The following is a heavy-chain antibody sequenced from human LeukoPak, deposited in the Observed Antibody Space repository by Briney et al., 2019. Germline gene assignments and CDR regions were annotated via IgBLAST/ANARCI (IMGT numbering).Heavy chain of an antibody. V-gene: IGHV3-23*01. J-gene: IGHJ4*02. D-gene: IGHD1-26*01. CDR1: GGTFSSYA. CDR2: ISGSGVSR. Sequence: SCKASGGTFSSYAMSWVRQAPGKGLEWVSAISGSGVSRYYADSVKGRFTISRDNSNNTLYLQLNSLRAEDTALYYCARGVAISRYSGSYSGYWGQGTLVTVSS. CDR3: ARGVAISRYSGSYSGY.